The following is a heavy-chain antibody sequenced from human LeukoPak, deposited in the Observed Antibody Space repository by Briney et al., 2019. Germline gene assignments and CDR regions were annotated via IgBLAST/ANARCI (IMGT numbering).Heavy chain of an antibody. CDR1: GGSITGGSCY. CDR2: IYYFGST. V-gene: IGHV4-39*01. Sequence: SKTLSLTCTVSGGSITGGSCYWGWIRQPPGRGLEWIGSIYYFGSTYYNPSLKSRVTISVDTSKNQFSLKLNSVTAADTAVYYCARQGHNWNDGGVNWFDPWGQGALVTVSS. D-gene: IGHD1-20*01. CDR3: ARQGHNWNDGGVNWFDP. J-gene: IGHJ5*02.